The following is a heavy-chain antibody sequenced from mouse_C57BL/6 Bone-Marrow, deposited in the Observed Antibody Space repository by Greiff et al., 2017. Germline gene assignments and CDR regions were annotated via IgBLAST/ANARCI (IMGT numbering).Heavy chain of an antibody. CDR2: IDPSDSYT. V-gene: IGHV1-59*01. D-gene: IGHD2-4*01. Sequence: QVQLQQPGAELVRPGTSVKLSCKASGYTFTSYWMHWVKQRPGQGLEWIGVIDPSDSYTNYNQKFKGKATLTVDTSSSTAYMQLSSLTSEDSAVYYCARVDYDYDAWFAYWGKGTLVTVSA. J-gene: IGHJ3*01. CDR3: ARVDYDYDAWFAY. CDR1: GYTFTSYW.